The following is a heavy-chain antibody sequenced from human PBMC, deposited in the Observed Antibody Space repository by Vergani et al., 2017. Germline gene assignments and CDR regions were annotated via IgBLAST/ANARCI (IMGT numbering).Heavy chain of an antibody. Sequence: EVQLVESGGGLVQPGGSLRLSCAASGFTFSSYSMNWVRQAPGKGLEWVSYISSSSSTIYYAYSVKGRFTISRDNAKNTLYLQMNSLRAEDTAVYYCHRGGVPVDYWGQGTLVTVSS. D-gene: IGHD3-16*01. J-gene: IGHJ4*02. CDR2: ISSSSSTI. V-gene: IGHV3-48*01. CDR3: HRGGVPVDY. CDR1: GFTFSSYS.